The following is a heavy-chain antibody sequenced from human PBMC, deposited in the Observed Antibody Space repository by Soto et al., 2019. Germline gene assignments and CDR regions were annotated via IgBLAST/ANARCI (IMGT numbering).Heavy chain of an antibody. D-gene: IGHD2-15*01. J-gene: IGHJ6*02. CDR1: GFAFSSYG. CDR2: IWYDGSNK. V-gene: IGHV3-33*01. Sequence: VQLVESGGAVVQPGRSLRLSCAASGFAFSSYGMHWVRQAPGKGLEWVAIIWYDGSNKYYADSVKGRFSISRDNSKSTLYLQMNRLRAEDTSVYYCSRDVAEPDIYYYYYGLDVWGQGTTVTVSS. CDR3: SRDVAEPDIYYYYYGLDV.